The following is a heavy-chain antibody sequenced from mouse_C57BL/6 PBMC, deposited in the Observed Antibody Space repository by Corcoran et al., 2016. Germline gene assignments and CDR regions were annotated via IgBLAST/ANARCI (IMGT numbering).Heavy chain of an antibody. Sequence: QIQLVQSGPELKKPGETVKISCKASGYTFTTYGMCWVKQAPGKGLKWMGWINTYSGVPTYADDFKGRFAFSLETSASTAYLQINNLKNEDTATYFCARRDYGSSWFAYWGQGTLVTVSA. CDR2: INTYSGVP. CDR1: GYTFTTYG. J-gene: IGHJ3*01. D-gene: IGHD1-1*01. CDR3: ARRDYGSSWFAY. V-gene: IGHV9-3*01.